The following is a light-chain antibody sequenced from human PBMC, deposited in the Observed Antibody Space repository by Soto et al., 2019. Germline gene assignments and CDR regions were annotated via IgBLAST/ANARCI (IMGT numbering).Light chain of an antibody. CDR3: SSLTTSDTRV. J-gene: IGLJ3*02. V-gene: IGLV2-14*03. CDR1: SSDIADYNY. Sequence: QSVLTQPASVSGSPGQSITISCTGTSSDIADYNYVSWYQHHPGKAPKLMIYDVSNRPSGVSNRFSGSKSGNTASLTISGLQAQDEADYYCSSLTTSDTRVFGGGTKVTVL. CDR2: DVS.